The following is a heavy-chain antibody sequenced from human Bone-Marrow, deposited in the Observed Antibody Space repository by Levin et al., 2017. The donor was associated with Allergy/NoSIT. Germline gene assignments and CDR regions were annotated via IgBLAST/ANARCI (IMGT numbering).Heavy chain of an antibody. CDR2: INPNSGGT. CDR3: AREGCSGGSCYF. CDR1: GYTFTGYY. J-gene: IGHJ4*02. Sequence: ASVKVSCKASGYTFTGYYMHWVRQAPGQGLEWMGRINPNSGGTNYAQKFQGRVTMTRDTSISTAYMELSRLRSDDTAVYYCAREGCSGGSCYFWGQGTLVTVSS. V-gene: IGHV1-2*06. D-gene: IGHD2-15*01.